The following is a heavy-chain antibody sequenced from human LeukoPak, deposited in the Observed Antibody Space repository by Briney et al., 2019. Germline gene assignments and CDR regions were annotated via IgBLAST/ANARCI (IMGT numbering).Heavy chain of an antibody. V-gene: IGHV4-31*03. CDR1: GGSISSGGYY. CDR2: IYYRGST. CDR3: ARDAYCSSTSCYGYFDL. D-gene: IGHD2-2*01. J-gene: IGHJ2*01. Sequence: SQTLSLTCTVSGGSISSGGYYWSWIRQHPGKGLEWIGYIYYRGSTYYNPSLKSRVTISVDTSKNQFSLKLSSVTAADTAVYYCARDAYCSSTSCYGYFDLWSRGTLVTVSS.